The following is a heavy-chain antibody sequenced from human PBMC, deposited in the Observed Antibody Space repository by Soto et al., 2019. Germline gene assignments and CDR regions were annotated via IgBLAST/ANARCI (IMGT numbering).Heavy chain of an antibody. J-gene: IGHJ6*02. CDR3: ARVHSNYGRGGMDV. CDR1: GYTFTSYD. D-gene: IGHD4-4*01. V-gene: IGHV1-8*01. CDR2: MNPNSGNT. Sequence: QVQLVQSGAEVKQPGASVKVSCKASGYTFTSYDINWVRQATGQGLEWMGWMNPNSGNTGYAQKFQGRVTMTRNTSIRTAYMGLSSLRSEDTAVYYCARVHSNYGRGGMDVWGQGTTVTVSS.